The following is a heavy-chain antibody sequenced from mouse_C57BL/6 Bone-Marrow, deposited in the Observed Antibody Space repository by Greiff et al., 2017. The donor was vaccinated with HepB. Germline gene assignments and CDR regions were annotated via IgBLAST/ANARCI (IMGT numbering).Heavy chain of an antibody. Sequence: VQLQQSGAELARPGASVKMSCKASGYTFTSYTMHWVKQRPGQGLEWIGYINPSSGYTKYNQKFKDKATLTADKSSSTAYMQLSSLTSEDSAVYYCATYDYDDLAWFAYWGQGTLVTVSA. CDR2: INPSSGYT. D-gene: IGHD2-4*01. V-gene: IGHV1-4*01. J-gene: IGHJ3*01. CDR1: GYTFTSYT. CDR3: ATYDYDDLAWFAY.